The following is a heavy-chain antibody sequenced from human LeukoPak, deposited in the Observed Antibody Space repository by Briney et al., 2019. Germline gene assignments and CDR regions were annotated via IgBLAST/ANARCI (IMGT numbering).Heavy chain of an antibody. V-gene: IGHV3-30-3*01. D-gene: IGHD6-19*01. CDR1: GFTFSSYW. CDR2: ISYDGSNK. Sequence: GGSLRLSCAASGFTFSSYWMSWVRQAPGKGLEWVAVISYDGSNKYYADSVKGRFTISRDNSKNTLYLQMNSLRAEDTAVYYCARGLGSGSPGPPFDYWGQGTLVTVSS. J-gene: IGHJ4*02. CDR3: ARGLGSGSPGPPFDY.